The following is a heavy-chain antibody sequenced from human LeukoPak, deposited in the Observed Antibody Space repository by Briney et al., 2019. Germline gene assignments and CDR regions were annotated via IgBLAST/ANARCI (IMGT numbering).Heavy chain of an antibody. Sequence: PGGSLRLSCAASGFTFSSYAMSWVRQAPGKGLEWVGRIKSKTDGGTTDYAAPVKGRFTISRDDSKNTLYLQMNSLKTEDTAVYYCTTDVGPGSYKYYYYYMDVWGKGTTVTVSS. J-gene: IGHJ6*03. CDR1: GFTFSSYA. CDR3: TTDVGPGSYKYYYYYMDV. V-gene: IGHV3-15*01. D-gene: IGHD3-10*01. CDR2: IKSKTDGGTT.